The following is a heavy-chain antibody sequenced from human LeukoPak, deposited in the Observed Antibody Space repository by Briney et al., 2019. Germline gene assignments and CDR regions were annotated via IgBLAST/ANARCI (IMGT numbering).Heavy chain of an antibody. D-gene: IGHD3-16*01. CDR3: TKVLWGLTLLSSDY. Sequence: PGGSLRLSCAASGFTFSSYWMHWVRQAPGKGLVWVSRINSDGSSTSYADSVKGRFTISRDNSKNMVFLQMSGLRAEDTALYYCTKVLWGLTLLSSDYWGQGTLVTVSS. CDR1: GFTFSSYW. CDR2: INSDGSST. V-gene: IGHV3-74*01. J-gene: IGHJ4*02.